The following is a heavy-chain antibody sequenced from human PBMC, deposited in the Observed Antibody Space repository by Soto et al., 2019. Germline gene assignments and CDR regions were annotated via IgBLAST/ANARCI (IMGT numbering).Heavy chain of an antibody. CDR3: ARASSYDPFYYYYYGMDV. V-gene: IGHV6-1*01. CDR2: TYYRSKWYN. Sequence: SHTRSLTCAISWDSGSSNSAAWNWIRQSPSRGLEWLGRTYYRSKWYNDYAVSVKSRITINPDTSKNQFSLQLNSVTPEDTAVYYCARASSYDPFYYYYYGMDVWGQGTTVTVS. D-gene: IGHD5-18*01. CDR1: WDSGSSNSAA. J-gene: IGHJ6*02.